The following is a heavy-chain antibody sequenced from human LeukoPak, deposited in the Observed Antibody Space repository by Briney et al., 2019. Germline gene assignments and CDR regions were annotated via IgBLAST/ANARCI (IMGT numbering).Heavy chain of an antibody. V-gene: IGHV3-48*04. CDR3: ARVVSGVTGGDY. Sequence: QPGGSLRLSCAASGFSFSTYNMIWVRQAPGKGLECISYITPTSTTIHYADSVKGRFAVSRDNANSLLYLQMNSLRVEDTAVYYCARVVSGVTGGDYWGQGILVSVSS. J-gene: IGHJ4*02. CDR2: ITPTSTTI. CDR1: GFSFSTYN. D-gene: IGHD3-3*01.